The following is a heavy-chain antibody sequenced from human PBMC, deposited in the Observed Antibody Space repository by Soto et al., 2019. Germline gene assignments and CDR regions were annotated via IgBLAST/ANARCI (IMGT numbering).Heavy chain of an antibody. V-gene: IGHV4-39*01. Sequence: SETLSLTCTVSGGSISSSSYYWGWIRQPPGKGLEWIGSIYYSGSTYYNPSLKSRVTISVDTSKNQFSLKLSSVTAADTAVYYCARQPGTDIVVVPAAMGGGAFDIWGQGTMVTVSS. D-gene: IGHD2-2*01. CDR1: GGSISSSSYY. CDR2: IYYSGST. CDR3: ARQPGTDIVVVPAAMGGGAFDI. J-gene: IGHJ3*02.